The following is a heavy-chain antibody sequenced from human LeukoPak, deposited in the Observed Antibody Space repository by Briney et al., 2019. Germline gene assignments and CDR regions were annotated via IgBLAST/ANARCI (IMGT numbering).Heavy chain of an antibody. CDR2: INHSGST. J-gene: IGHJ3*02. D-gene: IGHD6-19*01. Sequence: SETLSLTCAVYGGSFSGYYWSWIRQPPGKGLEWIGEINHSGSTNYNPSLKSRVTISVDTSKNQFSLKLSSVTAADTAVYYCARDGVAVAAREAFDIWGQGTMVTVSS. CDR3: ARDGVAVAAREAFDI. V-gene: IGHV4-34*01. CDR1: GGSFSGYY.